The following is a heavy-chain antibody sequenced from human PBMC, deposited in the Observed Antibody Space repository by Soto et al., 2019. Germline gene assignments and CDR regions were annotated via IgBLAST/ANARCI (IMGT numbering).Heavy chain of an antibody. CDR1: GGSISSYY. Sequence: QVQLQESGPGLVKPSETLSLTCTVSGGSISSYYWSWIRQPPGKGLEWIGYIYYSGSTNYNPSLKSRVTISVDTSKNQFSLTLSSVTAADTAVYYCARTPIPGLSTIVSWFDPWGQGTLVTVSS. V-gene: IGHV4-59*01. J-gene: IGHJ5*02. CDR2: IYYSGST. D-gene: IGHD5-12*01. CDR3: ARTPIPGLSTIVSWFDP.